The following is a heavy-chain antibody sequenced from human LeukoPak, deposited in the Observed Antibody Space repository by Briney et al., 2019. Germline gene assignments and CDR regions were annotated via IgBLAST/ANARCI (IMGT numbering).Heavy chain of an antibody. V-gene: IGHV4-34*01. CDR2: INHSGST. CDR1: GGSFSGYY. Sequence: PSETLSLTCAVYGGSFSGYYWSWIRQPPGKGLEWIGEINHSGSTNYNPSLKSRVTISVDTSKNQFSLKLSSVTAADTAVYYCARGRQWFDPWGQGTLVTVSS. CDR3: ARGRQWFDP. J-gene: IGHJ5*02.